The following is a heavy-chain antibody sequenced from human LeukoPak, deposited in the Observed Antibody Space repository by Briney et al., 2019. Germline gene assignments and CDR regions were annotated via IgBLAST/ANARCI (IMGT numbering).Heavy chain of an antibody. V-gene: IGHV1-69*01. CDR3: ASTIPLAAAGTFDY. CDR1: GGTFSSYA. D-gene: IGHD6-13*01. J-gene: IGHJ4*02. CDR2: IIPIFDTA. Sequence: GASVKVSCKASGGTFSSYAISWVRQAPGQGLEWMGGIIPIFDTANYAQKFQGRVTITADESTSTAYMELSSLRSEDTAVYYCASTIPLAAAGTFDYWGQGTLVTVSS.